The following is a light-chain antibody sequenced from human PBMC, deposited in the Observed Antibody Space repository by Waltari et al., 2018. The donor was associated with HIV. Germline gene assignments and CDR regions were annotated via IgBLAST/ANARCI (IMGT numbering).Light chain of an antibody. CDR2: QDS. V-gene: IGLV3-1*01. CDR3: QAWDSSTVWV. J-gene: IGLJ3*02. Sequence: SYELTQPPSVSVSPGQTASITCPGDKLGDKYACWYQQKPGQSPVLGIYQDSKRPSGIPERFSGSNSGNTATLTISGTQAMDEADYYCQAWDSSTVWVFGGGTKLTVL. CDR1: KLGDKY.